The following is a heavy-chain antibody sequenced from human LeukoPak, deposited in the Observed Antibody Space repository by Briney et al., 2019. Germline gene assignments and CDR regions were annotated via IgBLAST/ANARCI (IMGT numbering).Heavy chain of an antibody. CDR1: GFIFSNYW. V-gene: IGHV3-7*01. Sequence: GGSLRLSCTASGFIFSNYWMSWVRQAPGKGLEWVANINQDGGDKHYVDSVKGRFTISRDNAKNTVYLQMNSLRDEDMGVYYCASATDYWGSNWFDPWGQGTLVAVSS. CDR2: INQDGGDK. D-gene: IGHD3-16*01. CDR3: ASATDYWGSNWFDP. J-gene: IGHJ5*02.